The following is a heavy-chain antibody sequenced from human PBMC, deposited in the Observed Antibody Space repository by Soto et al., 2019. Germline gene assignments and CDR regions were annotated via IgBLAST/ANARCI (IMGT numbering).Heavy chain of an antibody. D-gene: IGHD2-15*01. CDR2: IADSRDRT. J-gene: IGHJ4*02. V-gene: IGHV3-23*01. Sequence: EVQLLESGGGLVQPGGSLRLSCAASGFTFRSYAMSWVRQAPGKGLEWVSVIADSRDRTYYADSVKGRFTISRDNSKNTLYLQMHNLRAEDTATYCCAKGIDWGQGTRVTVSS. CDR1: GFTFRSYA. CDR3: AKGID.